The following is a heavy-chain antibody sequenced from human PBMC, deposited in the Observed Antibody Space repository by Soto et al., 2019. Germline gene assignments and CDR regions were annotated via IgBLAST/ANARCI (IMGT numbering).Heavy chain of an antibody. CDR2: ISGSAGST. V-gene: IGHV3-23*01. D-gene: IGHD6-13*01. CDR3: AKEEGSTWYPTDY. J-gene: IGHJ4*02. CDR1: GFTFNDYA. Sequence: GGSLRLSCEGSGFTFNDYAVTWVRQAPGKGLEWVSVISGSAGSTFYADSVKGRFTISRDNSNNIVYLQMNSLRGEDTAVYYCAKEEGSTWYPTDYWGQGTLVTVSS.